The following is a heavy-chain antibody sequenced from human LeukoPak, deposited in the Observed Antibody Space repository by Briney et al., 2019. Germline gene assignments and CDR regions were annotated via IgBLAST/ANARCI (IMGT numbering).Heavy chain of an antibody. CDR3: AREGSIVPHQDLDS. Sequence: GGSLRLSCVASGFTFSSYSMNWVRQAPGKGLEWLSSINSRGSGEYYADSVKGRFTISRGNAKNSLYLQMNSLRVEDTAVYYCAREGSIVPHQDLDSWGQGSLVTVSS. CDR2: INSRGSGE. CDR1: GFTFSSYS. V-gene: IGHV3-21*01. J-gene: IGHJ4*02. D-gene: IGHD2-8*01.